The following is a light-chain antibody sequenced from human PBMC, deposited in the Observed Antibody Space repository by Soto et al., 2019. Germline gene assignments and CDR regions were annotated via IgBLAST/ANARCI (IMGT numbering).Light chain of an antibody. V-gene: IGKV3-20*01. CDR3: QRYATSPRLT. CDR1: QSVSSGY. CDR2: GAS. J-gene: IGKJ4*01. Sequence: EIVLTQSPGTLSLSPGERVTLSCRASQSVSSGYLAWYQQKPGQAPRLVIYGASSRPTGIPDRFSGSGSGTDFTLTISRPDPEDSAVYYCQRYATSPRLTLGGWTNVDIK.